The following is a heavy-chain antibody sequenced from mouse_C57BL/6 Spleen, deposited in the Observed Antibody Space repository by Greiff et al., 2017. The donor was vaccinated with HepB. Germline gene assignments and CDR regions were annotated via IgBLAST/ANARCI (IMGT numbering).Heavy chain of an antibody. J-gene: IGHJ1*03. V-gene: IGHV5-4*01. CDR2: ISDGGSYT. CDR3: ARDKQGGYFDV. Sequence: EVKLVESGGGLVKPGGSLKLSCAASGFTFSSYAMSWVRQTPEKRLEWVATISDGGSYTYYPDNVKGRFTISRDNAKNNLYLQMSHLKSEDTAMYYCARDKQGGYFDVWGTGTTVTVSS. CDR1: GFTFSSYA.